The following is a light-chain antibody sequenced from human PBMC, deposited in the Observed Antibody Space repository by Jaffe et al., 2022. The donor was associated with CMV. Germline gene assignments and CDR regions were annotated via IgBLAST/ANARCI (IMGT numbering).Light chain of an antibody. CDR1: SLRTSY. CDR3: NSRDNSGNHWV. J-gene: IGLJ3*02. CDR2: NRN. V-gene: IGLV3-19*01. Sequence: SSELTQDPAVSVALGQTVRITCRGDSLRTSYASWYQLKPGQAPVLVIYNRNNRPSGIPDRFSGSSSGNTASLTITGAQAEDEADYYCNSRDNSGNHWVFGGGTMVTVL.